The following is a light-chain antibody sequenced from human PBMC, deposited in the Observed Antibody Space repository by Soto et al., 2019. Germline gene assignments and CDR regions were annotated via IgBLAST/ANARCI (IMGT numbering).Light chain of an antibody. CDR3: QHYESLPLT. J-gene: IGKJ4*01. CDR2: DAS. V-gene: IGKV1-33*01. CDR1: QDISHY. Sequence: DLQMTQSPSSLSASVGDRVTITCQASQDISHYLNWFQQKPGKAPKLLIYDASNLETGVPLRFSGSGSGTHFTFIISSLQPEDFATYYCQHYESLPLTFGGGTKVDVK.